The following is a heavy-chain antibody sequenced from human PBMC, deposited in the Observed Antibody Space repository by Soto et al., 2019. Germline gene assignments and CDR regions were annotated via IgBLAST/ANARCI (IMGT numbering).Heavy chain of an antibody. D-gene: IGHD3-16*01. CDR1: GGSISSSSYY. J-gene: IGHJ6*02. Sequence: SETLSLTCTVSGGSISSSSYYWGWIRQPPGKGLEWIGSIYYSGSTYYNPSLKSRVTISVDTSKNQFSLKLSSVTAADTAVYYCARGGYYYYYGMDVWGQGTTVT. CDR2: IYYSGST. V-gene: IGHV4-39*01. CDR3: ARGGYYYYYGMDV.